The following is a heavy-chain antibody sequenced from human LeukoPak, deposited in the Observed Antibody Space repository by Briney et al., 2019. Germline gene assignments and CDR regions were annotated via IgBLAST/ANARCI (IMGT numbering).Heavy chain of an antibody. CDR2: IIPIFGTA. J-gene: IGHJ4*02. V-gene: IGHV1-69*13. D-gene: IGHD3-22*01. Sequence: SVKVSCKASGGSFSSYAISWVRQAPGQGLEWMGGIIPIFGTANYAQKFQGRVTITADESTSTAYMELRSLRSDDTAVYYCAREVRRITMIVVVILDYWGQGTLVTVSS. CDR3: AREVRRITMIVVVILDY. CDR1: GGSFSSYA.